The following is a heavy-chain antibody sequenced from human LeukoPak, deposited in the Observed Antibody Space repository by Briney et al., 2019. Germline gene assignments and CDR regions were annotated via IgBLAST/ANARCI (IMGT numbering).Heavy chain of an antibody. CDR1: GYTFTGYY. CDR2: INPNSGGT. D-gene: IGHD1-1*01. V-gene: IGHV1-2*02. J-gene: IGHJ4*02. CDR3: ARAPPSWNDVGFEY. Sequence: GASVKVSCKASGYTFTGYYMHWVRQAPGQGLEWMGWINPNSGGTNDAQKFQGRVTMTRDTSISTAYMELSRLRSDDTAVYYCARAPPSWNDVGFEYWGQGTLVTVSS.